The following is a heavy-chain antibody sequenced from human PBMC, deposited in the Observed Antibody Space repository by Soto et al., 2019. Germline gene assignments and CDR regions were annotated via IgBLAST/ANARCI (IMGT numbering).Heavy chain of an antibody. J-gene: IGHJ4*02. V-gene: IGHV1-8*01. CDR1: GYTFTSYD. D-gene: IGHD3-3*01. Sequence: QVQLAQSGAEVKKPGASVKVSCTASGYTFTSYDINWLRQATGQGLEWMGWMNPNSGNTVYAQKFQGRVTMTRNTAISTAYMELSSLRSEDTAVYYCARGQGITIFGVVIPPTNFDYWGQGTLVTVSS. CDR3: ARGQGITIFGVVIPPTNFDY. CDR2: MNPNSGNT.